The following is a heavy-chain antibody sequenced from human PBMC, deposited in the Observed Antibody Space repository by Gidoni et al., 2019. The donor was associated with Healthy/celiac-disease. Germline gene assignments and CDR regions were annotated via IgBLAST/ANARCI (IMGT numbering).Heavy chain of an antibody. CDR2: ISGSGGST. D-gene: IGHD2-2*02. Sequence: EVQLLESGGGLVQPGGSLRLSCAASGFPFSSYAMSWVRQAPGKGLEWVSAISGSGGSTYYADSVKGRFTISRDNSKNTLYLQMNSLRAEDTAVYYCAIYLVPAAIPSGNYYGMDVWGQGTTVTVSS. CDR1: GFPFSSYA. CDR3: AIYLVPAAIPSGNYYGMDV. V-gene: IGHV3-23*01. J-gene: IGHJ6*02.